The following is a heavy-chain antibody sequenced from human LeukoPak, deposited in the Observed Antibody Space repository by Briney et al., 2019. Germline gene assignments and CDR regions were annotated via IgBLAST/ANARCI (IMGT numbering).Heavy chain of an antibody. CDR2: INPNSGGT. Sequence: GASVKVSCKACGYTFTGYDMHWVRQAPGQGLEWMGWINPNSGGTNYAQKFQGRVTMTRDTSISTAYMELSRLRSDDTAVYYCARDPAAATPYNWFDPWGQGTLVTVSS. CDR1: GYTFTGYD. CDR3: ARDPAAATPYNWFDP. D-gene: IGHD6-13*01. V-gene: IGHV1-2*02. J-gene: IGHJ5*02.